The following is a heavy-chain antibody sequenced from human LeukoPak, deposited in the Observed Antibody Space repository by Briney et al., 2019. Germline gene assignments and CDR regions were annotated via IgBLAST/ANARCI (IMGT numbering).Heavy chain of an antibody. J-gene: IGHJ5*02. V-gene: IGHV3-30*18. CDR2: ISYDGSNK. D-gene: IGHD4-17*01. CDR3: AKSYSWVTTSPWFDP. CDR1: GFTFSSYG. Sequence: GGSLRLSCAASGFTFSSYGTHWVRQAPGKGLEWVAVISYDGSNKYYADSVKGRFTISRDNSKNTLYLQMNSLRAEDTAVYYCAKSYSWVTTSPWFDPWGQGTLVTVSS.